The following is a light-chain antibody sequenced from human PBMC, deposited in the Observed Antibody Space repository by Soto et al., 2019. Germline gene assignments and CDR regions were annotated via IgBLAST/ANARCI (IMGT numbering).Light chain of an antibody. J-gene: IGKJ1*01. V-gene: IGKV3-20*01. Sequence: EIVLTQSPGTLSLSPGERATLSCRARQSVSSNYLAWYQQKPGQAPRLLIYGASSRATGIPDRFSGSGSGTDFTLTISRLEPEDFAVYYCQQYGSSSWTFGQGTKVDIK. CDR2: GAS. CDR3: QQYGSSSWT. CDR1: QSVSSNY.